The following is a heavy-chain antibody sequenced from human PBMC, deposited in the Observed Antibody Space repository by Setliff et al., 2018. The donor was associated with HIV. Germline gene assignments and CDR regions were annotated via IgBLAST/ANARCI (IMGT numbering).Heavy chain of an antibody. D-gene: IGHD5-18*01. CDR3: ARSLREYSYGSPDY. CDR2: INAGTGNT. V-gene: IGHV1-3*01. CDR1: GYGFTGFA. Sequence: VTVSCKASGYGFTGFAIHWVRQAPGQRFEWMGWINAGTGNTKYSQKFQDRVTISRDIHANTAYMELSSLRSEDTAIYYCARSLREYSYGSPDYWGPGTLVTVSS. J-gene: IGHJ4*02.